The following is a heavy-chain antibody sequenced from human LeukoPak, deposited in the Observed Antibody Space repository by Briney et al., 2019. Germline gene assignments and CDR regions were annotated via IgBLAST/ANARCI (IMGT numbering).Heavy chain of an antibody. V-gene: IGHV3-23*01. CDR1: GFTVSSYY. D-gene: IGHD2-2*01. CDR3: AKDDCSSTSCPDY. J-gene: IGHJ4*02. Sequence: GGSLRLSCAASGFTVSSYYMSWVRQAPGKGLEWVSAISGSGGSTYYADSVKGRFTISRDNSKNTLYLQMNSLRAEDTAVYYCAKDDCSSTSCPDYWGQGTLVTVSS. CDR2: ISGSGGST.